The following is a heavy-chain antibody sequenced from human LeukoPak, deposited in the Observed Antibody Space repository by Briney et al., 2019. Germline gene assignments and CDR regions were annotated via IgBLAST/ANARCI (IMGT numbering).Heavy chain of an antibody. V-gene: IGHV3-23*01. CDR3: AKGYSSSWYYFDY. J-gene: IGHJ4*02. Sequence: GGSLRLSCAASGFTFSSYAMSWVRQAPGKGLEWVSVISGSGGSTYYADSVEGRFTISRDNSKNTLYLQMNSLRAEDTAVYYCAKGYSSSWYYFDYWGQGTLVTVSS. D-gene: IGHD6-13*01. CDR2: ISGSGGST. CDR1: GFTFSSYA.